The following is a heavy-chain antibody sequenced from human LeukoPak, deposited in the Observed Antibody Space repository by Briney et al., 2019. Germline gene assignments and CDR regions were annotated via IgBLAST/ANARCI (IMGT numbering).Heavy chain of an antibody. V-gene: IGHV4-34*01. CDR3: ARGPFGVVIMGYYYGMDV. CDR2: INHSGST. D-gene: IGHD3-3*01. CDR1: GGSFSGYY. J-gene: IGHJ6*02. Sequence: PSETLSLTCAVYGGSFSGYYWSWIRQPPEKGLEWIGEINHSGSTNYNPSLKSRVTISVDTSKNQFSLKLSSVTAADTAVYYCARGPFGVVIMGYYYGMDVWGQGTTVTVSS.